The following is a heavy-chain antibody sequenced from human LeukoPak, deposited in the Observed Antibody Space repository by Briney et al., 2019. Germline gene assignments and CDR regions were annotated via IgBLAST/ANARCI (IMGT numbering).Heavy chain of an antibody. CDR2: MYYSGST. Sequence: SQTLSLTCKVSGGSISSGAYYWSWIRQRPGKGLQWIGYMYYSGSTYNNPSLKSRVIISVDTSKNQFSLKLSPVTAADTAVYYCARSNPMIALSAFDIWGQGTMVTVSS. J-gene: IGHJ3*02. D-gene: IGHD3-22*01. V-gene: IGHV4-31*03. CDR3: ARSNPMIALSAFDI. CDR1: GGSISSGAYY.